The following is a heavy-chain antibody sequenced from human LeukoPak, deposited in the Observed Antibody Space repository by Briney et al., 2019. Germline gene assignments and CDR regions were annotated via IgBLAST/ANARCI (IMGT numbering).Heavy chain of an antibody. CDR2: INPNSGGT. D-gene: IGHD6-13*01. V-gene: IGHV1-2*04. J-gene: IGHJ4*02. CDR1: GYTFTGYY. Sequence: ASVKVSCKASGYTFTGYYMHWVRQAPGQGLEWMGWINPNSGGTDYAQKFQGWVTMTRDTSISTAYMELSRLRSDDTAVYYCARDGRQLVGGGSFDYWCQGTLVTVSS. CDR3: ARDGRQLVGGGSFDY.